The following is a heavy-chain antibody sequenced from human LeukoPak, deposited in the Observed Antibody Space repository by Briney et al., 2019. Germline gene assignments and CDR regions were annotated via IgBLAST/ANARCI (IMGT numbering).Heavy chain of an antibody. V-gene: IGHV3-23*01. J-gene: IGHJ4*02. CDR1: GFTFRSYA. Sequence: GGSLRLSCAASGFTFRSYAMNWVRQAPGRGLEWVSIISGSGDSTYYSDSVKGRFTISRDNSKNTLYLQMNSLRAEDTAVYYCAKVVYDFWSGYDYWGQGTLVTVSS. CDR3: AKVVYDFWSGYDY. CDR2: ISGSGDST. D-gene: IGHD3-3*01.